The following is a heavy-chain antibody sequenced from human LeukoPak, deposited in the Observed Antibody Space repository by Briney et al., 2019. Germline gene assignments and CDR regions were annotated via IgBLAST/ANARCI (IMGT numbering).Heavy chain of an antibody. V-gene: IGHV3-7*01. CDR1: GFTFNRDW. CDR2: IKEDGSEK. J-gene: IGHJ6*02. D-gene: IGHD3-10*01. CDR3: AKAIPAGSDHYYGMDV. Sequence: PGGSLRLSCAASGFTFNRDWTAWVRQAPGKGLEWVANIKEDGSEKNYVDSVKGRFAISRDNAENSVYLQMNGLRVEDSGVYYCAKAIPAGSDHYYGMDVWGQGTTVTVSS.